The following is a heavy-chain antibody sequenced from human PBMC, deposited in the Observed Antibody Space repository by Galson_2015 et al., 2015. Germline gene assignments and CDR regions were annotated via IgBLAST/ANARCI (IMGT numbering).Heavy chain of an antibody. D-gene: IGHD4-11*01. J-gene: IGHJ4*02. CDR1: GFTFSSYT. Sequence: SLRLSCAASGFTFSSYTMNWVRQVPGKGLEWVSCITSSSSTIYYADSVQGRFTISRDNAKRSLYLQMNSLRDEDSAVYYCAASVTTVQIWGQGTLVTVSS. CDR3: AASVTTVQI. CDR2: ITSSSSTI. V-gene: IGHV3-48*02.